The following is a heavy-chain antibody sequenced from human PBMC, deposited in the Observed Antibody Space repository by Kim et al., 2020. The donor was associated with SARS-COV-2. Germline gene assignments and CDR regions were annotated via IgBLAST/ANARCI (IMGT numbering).Heavy chain of an antibody. Sequence: GGSLRLSCAASGFSFSSHAMSWVRQAPGKGLEWVSSISSSGDNTYYADSVKGRFTISRDNSKNMLYLQMNSLRAEDTAVYYCAKGSAGDWGQGTLVTVSS. D-gene: IGHD3-10*01. CDR2: ISSSGDNT. CDR1: GFSFSSHA. V-gene: IGHV3-23*01. CDR3: AKGSAGD. J-gene: IGHJ4*02.